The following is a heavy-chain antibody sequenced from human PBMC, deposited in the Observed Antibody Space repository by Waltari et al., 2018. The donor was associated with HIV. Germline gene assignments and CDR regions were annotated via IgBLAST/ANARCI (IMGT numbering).Heavy chain of an antibody. CDR3: AREKNIPEKYHGMDV. V-gene: IGHV1-3*01. Sequence: QVQLVQSGAEVKKPGASVKVSCKDSGYHFTSYSMPWGRQAPGRRFEWMGWINAGNGNTKYSQKMQGRVTITRDTSASTAYMELTSLRSEDTAVYYCAREKNIPEKYHGMDVWGQGTTVTVSS. CDR1: GYHFTSYS. CDR2: INAGNGNT. J-gene: IGHJ6*02.